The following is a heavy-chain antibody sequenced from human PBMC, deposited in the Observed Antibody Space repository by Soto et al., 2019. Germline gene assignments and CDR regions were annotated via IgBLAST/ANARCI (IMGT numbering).Heavy chain of an antibody. J-gene: IGHJ4*02. V-gene: IGHV3-30-3*01. CDR2: ISYDGSNK. D-gene: IGHD3-22*01. CDR1: GFTFSSYA. Sequence: GGSLRLSCAASGFTFSSYAMHWVRQAPGKGLEWVAVISYDGSNKYYADSVKGRFTISRDNSKNTLYLQMNSLRAEDTAVYYCARDGGYYDSSGYYSYFDYWGRGTLVTVSS. CDR3: ARDGGYYDSSGYYSYFDY.